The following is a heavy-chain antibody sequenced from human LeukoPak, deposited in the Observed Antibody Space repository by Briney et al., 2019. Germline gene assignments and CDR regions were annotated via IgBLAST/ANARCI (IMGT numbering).Heavy chain of an antibody. D-gene: IGHD5-12*01. J-gene: IGHJ5*02. CDR1: GGSISSYY. V-gene: IGHV4-59*01. CDR3: ARAGWLRSENWFDP. Sequence: SETLSLTCTVSGGSISSYYWSWIRQPPGKGLEWIGYIYYSGSTNYNPSLKSRVTVSVDTSKNQFSLKLSSVTAADTAVYYCARAGWLRSENWFDPWGQGTLVTVSS. CDR2: IYYSGST.